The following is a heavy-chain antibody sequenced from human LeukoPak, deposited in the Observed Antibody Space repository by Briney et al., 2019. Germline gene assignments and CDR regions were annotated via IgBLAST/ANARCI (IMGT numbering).Heavy chain of an antibody. V-gene: IGHV4-59*08. CDR3: ASDYYDSSGYGY. Sequence: SETLSLTCTVSGGSISSYYWSWIRQPPGKGLEWIGYIYYSGSTNYNPSLKSRVTISVDTSKNQFSPKLSSVTAADTAVYYCASDYYDSSGYGYWGQGTLVTVSS. CDR1: GGSISSYY. CDR2: IYYSGST. D-gene: IGHD3-22*01. J-gene: IGHJ4*02.